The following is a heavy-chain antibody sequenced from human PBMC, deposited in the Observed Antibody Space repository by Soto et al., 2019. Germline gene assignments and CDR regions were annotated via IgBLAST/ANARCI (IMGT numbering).Heavy chain of an antibody. J-gene: IGHJ4*02. V-gene: IGHV3-23*01. CDR1: GFSFNIYA. CDR2: ISGSGDRT. D-gene: IGHD3-16*02. Sequence: GGSLRLSCAASGFSFNIYAMSWVRQAPGKGLGWVSGISGSGDRTHYVDSVKGRFTISRDNVKNTLYLQMNSLRAEDTAVYYCAKASTYEYVWGSFRYYFDHWGQGALVTVSS. CDR3: AKASTYEYVWGSFRYYFDH.